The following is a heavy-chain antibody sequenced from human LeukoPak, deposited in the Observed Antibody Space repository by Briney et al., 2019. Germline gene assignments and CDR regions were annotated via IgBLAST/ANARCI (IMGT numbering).Heavy chain of an antibody. CDR2: ICIGGST. D-gene: IGHD6-19*01. V-gene: IGHV3-53*04. J-gene: IGHJ4*02. CDR3: VCGWSNVYDY. CDR1: GFTVSSNY. Sequence: GGSLRLSCAASGFTVSSNYMSWVRQAPGKGLEGVSVICIGGSTYYADSVKGRFTTSRHNSKKTLYLHMNSLRAEDTAVYYCVCGWSNVYDYWGQGTLVTVSS.